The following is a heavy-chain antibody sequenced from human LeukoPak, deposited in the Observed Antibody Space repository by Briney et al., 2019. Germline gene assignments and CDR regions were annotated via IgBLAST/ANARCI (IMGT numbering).Heavy chain of an antibody. J-gene: IGHJ4*02. CDR2: INHSGST. Sequence: SETLSLTCAVYGGSFSGYYWSWIRQPPGKGLEWIGEINHSGSTNYNPSLKSRVTISVDTSKNQFSLKLSSVTAADTAVYYCARGLMGYYGSGSYYKGPTYDYWGQGTLVTVSS. CDR1: GGSFSGYY. V-gene: IGHV4-34*01. D-gene: IGHD3-10*01. CDR3: ARGLMGYYGSGSYYKGPTYDY.